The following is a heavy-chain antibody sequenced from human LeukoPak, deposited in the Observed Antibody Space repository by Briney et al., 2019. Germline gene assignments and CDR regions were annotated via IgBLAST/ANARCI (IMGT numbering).Heavy chain of an antibody. V-gene: IGHV3-21*01. J-gene: IGHJ4*02. Sequence: PGGSLRLSCAASGFTFSSYSMNWVRQAPGKGLEWVSSISSSSSYIYYADSVKGRFTISRDNAKNSLYLQMNSLRAEDTAVYYCATSPARGLQFLHDYWGQGTLVTVSS. CDR2: ISSSSSYI. CDR1: GFTFSSYS. D-gene: IGHD3-10*01. CDR3: ATSPARGLQFLHDY.